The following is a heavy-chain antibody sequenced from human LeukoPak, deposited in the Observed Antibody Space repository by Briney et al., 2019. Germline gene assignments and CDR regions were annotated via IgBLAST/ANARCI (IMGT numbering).Heavy chain of an antibody. Sequence: SETLSLTCTVSGGSISSYYWSWNRQPPGKGLEWIGYIYYSGSTNYNPSLKSRVTISVDTSKNQFSLKLSSVTAADTAVYYCARAGIVATSFFDYWGQGTLVTVSS. CDR2: IYYSGST. V-gene: IGHV4-59*01. CDR1: GGSISSYY. CDR3: ARAGIVATSFFDY. D-gene: IGHD5-12*01. J-gene: IGHJ4*02.